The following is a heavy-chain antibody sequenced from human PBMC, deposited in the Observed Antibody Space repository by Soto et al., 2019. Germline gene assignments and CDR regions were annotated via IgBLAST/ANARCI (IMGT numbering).Heavy chain of an antibody. V-gene: IGHV3-74*01. CDR3: ARDPAPSGWYDY. CDR1: GFTLSRYW. CDR2: INSDGSST. D-gene: IGHD6-19*01. J-gene: IGHJ4*02. Sequence: QRLSCAASGFTLSRYWMHWVRQAPGKGLVWVSRINSDGSSTSYADSVKGRFTISRDSAKNTLYLQMNSLRAEDTAVYYCARDPAPSGWYDYWGQGTLVTVSS.